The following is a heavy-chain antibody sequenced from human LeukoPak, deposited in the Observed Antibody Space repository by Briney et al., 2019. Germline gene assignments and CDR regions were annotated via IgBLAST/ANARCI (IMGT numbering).Heavy chain of an antibody. V-gene: IGHV1-8*01. CDR3: ARGGRLFDRLPFFDY. D-gene: IGHD3-9*01. J-gene: IGHJ4*02. CDR2: MNPNIGNT. CDR1: GYTFTIYD. Sequence: ASVKVSCKASGYTFTIYDINWVRQATGQGLEWMGWMNPNIGNTGYAQRFQGRVTMTRDTSIRTAYLELSSLRSEDTAVYYCARGGRLFDRLPFFDYWGQGTLVTVSS.